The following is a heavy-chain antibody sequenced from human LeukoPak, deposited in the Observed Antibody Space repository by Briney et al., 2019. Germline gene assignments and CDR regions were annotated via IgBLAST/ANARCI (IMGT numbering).Heavy chain of an antibody. D-gene: IGHD4-17*01. CDR2: IYYSGST. V-gene: IGHV4-30-4*08. J-gene: IGHJ6*03. Sequence: SQTLSLTCTVSGGSISSGDYYWSWIRQPPGKGLEWIGYIYYSGSTYYNPSLKSRVTISVDTSKNQFSLKLSSVTAADTAVYYCAREAADYEYYYYYHMDVWGKGTTVTVSS. CDR3: AREAADYEYYYYYHMDV. CDR1: GGSISSGDYY.